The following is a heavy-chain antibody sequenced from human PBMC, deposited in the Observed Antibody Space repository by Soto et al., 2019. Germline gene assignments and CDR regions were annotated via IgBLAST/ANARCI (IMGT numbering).Heavy chain of an antibody. CDR2: ISWNSGRI. Sequence: EMQLVESGGNLVQPGRSLRLSCAASGFTFDDYAMHWVRQPPGKGLEWVSGISWNSGRIGYADSVRGRFTISRDNAKHSLYLKNNSRRAEDTALYYWAKDIGPYNDGYCDGYGTDVWGHGTTVTVSS. J-gene: IGHJ6*02. V-gene: IGHV3-9*01. D-gene: IGHD5-18*01. CDR3: AKDIGPYNDGYCDGYGTDV. CDR1: GFTFDDYA.